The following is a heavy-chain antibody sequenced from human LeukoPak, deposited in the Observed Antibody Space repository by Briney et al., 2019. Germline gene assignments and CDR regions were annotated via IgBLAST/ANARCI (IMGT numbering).Heavy chain of an antibody. D-gene: IGHD3-10*01. CDR1: GFTFSSYG. Sequence: GGSLRLSCAASGFTFSSYGMHWVRQAPGKGLEWVAVIWYDGSNKYYAESVTGRFTISRDNTKNSLYLQMNSLRAEDTAVYYCTREGVDVFDIWGQGTMVTVSS. J-gene: IGHJ3*02. CDR2: IWYDGSNK. CDR3: TREGVDVFDI. V-gene: IGHV3-33*01.